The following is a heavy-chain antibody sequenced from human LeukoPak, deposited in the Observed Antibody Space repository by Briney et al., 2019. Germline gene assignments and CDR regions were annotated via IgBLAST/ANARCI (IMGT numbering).Heavy chain of an antibody. CDR1: GGSINSGSYY. V-gene: IGHV4-61*02. D-gene: IGHD1-26*01. CDR2: IYTSGST. CDR3: ARRLARATTFLDV. J-gene: IGHJ3*01. Sequence: SQTLSLTCTVSGGSINSGSYYWIWIRQPAGKGLEWIGRIYTSGSTNYNVSLKSRVTISMDTSKNQFSLKLSSVTAADTAVYYCARRLARATTFLDVWGQGTLVTVSS.